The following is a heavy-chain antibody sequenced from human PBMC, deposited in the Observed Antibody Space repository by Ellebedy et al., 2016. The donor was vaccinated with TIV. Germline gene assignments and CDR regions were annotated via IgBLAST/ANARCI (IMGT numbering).Heavy chain of an antibody. V-gene: IGHV3-49*04. CDR3: TRDAGSGSYYLIDY. Sequence: PGGSLRLSCTASGFTFGDYVMSWVRQAPGKGLEWVGFIRSKAYGGTTEYAASVKGRFTISRDDSKSIAYLQMNSLKTEDTAVYYCTRDAGSGSYYLIDYWGQGTLVTVSS. CDR2: IRSKAYGGTT. J-gene: IGHJ4*02. CDR1: GFTFGDYV. D-gene: IGHD3-10*01.